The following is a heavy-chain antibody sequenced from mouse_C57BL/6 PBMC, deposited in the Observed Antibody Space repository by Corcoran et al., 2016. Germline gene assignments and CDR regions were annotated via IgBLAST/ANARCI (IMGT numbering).Heavy chain of an antibody. CDR1: GYTFTTYG. J-gene: IGHJ1*03. V-gene: IGHV9-3*01. CDR2: INTYSGVP. D-gene: IGHD2-5*01. CDR3: VRDSNWYCDV. Sequence: QIQLVQSGPELKKPGETVKISCKASGYTFTTYGMSWVKQAPGKGLKWMGWINTYSGVPTYDDDFKGRFAFSLETSASTAYLQINHLKNEDTATYFCVRDSNWYCDVWGTGTTVTVSS.